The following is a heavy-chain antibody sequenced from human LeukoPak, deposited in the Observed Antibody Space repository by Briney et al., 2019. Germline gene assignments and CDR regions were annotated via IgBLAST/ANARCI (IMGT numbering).Heavy chain of an antibody. V-gene: IGHV1-18*01. CDR3: AREPLGVIPYPVDY. CDR1: GYTFTSYG. CDR2: ISAYNGST. D-gene: IGHD3-3*01. Sequence: ASVKVSCKASGYTFTSYGISWVRQAPGQGLEWMGWISAYNGSTNYAQKLQGRVTMTTDTSTSTAYMELRSLRSDDTAVCYCAREPLGVIPYPVDYWGQGTLVTVSS. J-gene: IGHJ4*02.